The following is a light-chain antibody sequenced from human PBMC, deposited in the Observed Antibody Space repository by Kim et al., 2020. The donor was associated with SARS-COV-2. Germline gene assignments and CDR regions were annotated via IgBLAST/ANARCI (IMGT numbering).Light chain of an antibody. CDR3: HQYQSYPYT. V-gene: IGKV1-5*01. CDR2: DAS. CDR1: QSINSW. J-gene: IGKJ2*01. Sequence: DIQMTQSPSTLSASVGDRVTITCRASQSINSWLAWYQQQPGTAPKLLIYDASSLQSGVPPRFSGRGSGTEFTLTISSLQPDDFATYYCHQYQSYPYTFGQGTKL.